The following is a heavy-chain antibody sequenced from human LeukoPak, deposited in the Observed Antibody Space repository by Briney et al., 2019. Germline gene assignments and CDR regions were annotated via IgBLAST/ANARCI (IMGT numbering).Heavy chain of an antibody. Sequence: SETLSLTCTVSGGSISSYCWSWIRQPPGKGLEWIGYIYYSGSTNYNPSLKSRVTLSVDTSKNQFSLKLSSVTAADTAVYYCARFVRGTYYFDYWGQGTLVTVSS. J-gene: IGHJ4*02. CDR2: IYYSGST. D-gene: IGHD3-16*01. CDR3: ARFVRGTYYFDY. CDR1: GGSISSYC. V-gene: IGHV4-59*08.